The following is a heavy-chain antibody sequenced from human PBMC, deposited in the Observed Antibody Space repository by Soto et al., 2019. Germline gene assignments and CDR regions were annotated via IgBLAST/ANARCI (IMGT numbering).Heavy chain of an antibody. CDR3: ARAYTVQLPRRADYYYALDV. CDR2: IGAARDP. Sequence: EEQLVESGGGSVQPGGALRLSCAASGFSFSNYDMHWVRQVSGKALAWVSAIGAARDPYYLGSVKGRSNVSRDNAQKSLYLQMNNLRAEDTAVYYCARAYTVQLPRRADYYYALDVWGRGTPVIVSS. J-gene: IGHJ6*02. V-gene: IGHV3-13*05. CDR1: GFSFSNYD. D-gene: IGHD2-2*01.